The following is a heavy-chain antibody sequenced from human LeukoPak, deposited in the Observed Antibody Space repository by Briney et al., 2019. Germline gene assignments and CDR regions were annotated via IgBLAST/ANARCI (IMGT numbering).Heavy chain of an antibody. Sequence: GGSLRLSCAASGFTVSSNYMSWVRQAPGKGLEWVSVIYSGGSTYYADSVKGRFTISRDNSKNTLYLQMNSPRAEDTAVYYCAKEPYSSGWYLDYWGQGTLVTVSS. CDR1: GFTVSSNY. CDR2: IYSGGST. J-gene: IGHJ4*02. D-gene: IGHD6-19*01. CDR3: AKEPYSSGWYLDY. V-gene: IGHV3-53*01.